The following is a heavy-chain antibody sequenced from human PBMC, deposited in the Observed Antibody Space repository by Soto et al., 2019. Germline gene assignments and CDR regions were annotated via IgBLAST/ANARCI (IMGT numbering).Heavy chain of an antibody. D-gene: IGHD6-19*01. CDR2: IYSGGST. CDR1: GFTVSSNY. J-gene: IGHJ3*02. CDR3: ARYQQWLVRAFDI. V-gene: IGHV3-53*04. Sequence: GGSLRLSCAASGFTVSSNYMSWVRQAPGKGLEWVSVIYSGGSTYYADSVKGRFTISRRNSKNTLYLQMNSLRAEDTAVYYCARYQQWLVRAFDIWGQGTMVTVSS.